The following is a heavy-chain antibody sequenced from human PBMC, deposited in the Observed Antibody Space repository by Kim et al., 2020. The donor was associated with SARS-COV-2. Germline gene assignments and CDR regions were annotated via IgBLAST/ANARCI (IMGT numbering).Heavy chain of an antibody. CDR2: ISGSGAGST. CDR3: AKDGMSYYYYSCGFD. V-gene: IGHV3-23*01. Sequence: GGSLRLSCAASGFTFSSYAMSWVRQAPGKGLEWVSTISGSGAGSTYYADSVKGWITISRENSKNTLYLHMNRRTAEDTAKYYGAKDGMSYYYYSCGFDWG. CDR1: GFTFSSYA. J-gene: IGHJ1*01. D-gene: IGHD3-22*01.